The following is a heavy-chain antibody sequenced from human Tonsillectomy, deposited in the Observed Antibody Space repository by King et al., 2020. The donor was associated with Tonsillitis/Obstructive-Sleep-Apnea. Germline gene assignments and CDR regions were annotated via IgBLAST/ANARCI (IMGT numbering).Heavy chain of an antibody. CDR1: GFTFSDHY. J-gene: IGHJ6*03. Sequence: QLVQSGGGLVQPGGSLRLSCAASGFTFSDHYMDWVRQAPGKGLEWVGRTRNKANSYTTEYAASVKGRFTISRDDSKNSLYLQMNSLKTEDTAVYYCAKEPNKNNYYFDYLDVWGKGTTVTVSS. V-gene: IGHV3-72*01. CDR3: AKEPNKNNYYFDYLDV. CDR2: TRNKANSYTT.